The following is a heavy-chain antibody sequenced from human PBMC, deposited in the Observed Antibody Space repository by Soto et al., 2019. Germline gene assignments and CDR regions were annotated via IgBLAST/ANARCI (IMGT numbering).Heavy chain of an antibody. D-gene: IGHD3-3*01. V-gene: IGHV4-39*01. J-gene: IGHJ6*03. Sequence: QLQLQESGPGLVKPSETLSLTCTVSGGSISSSSYYWGWIRQPPGKGLEWIGSIYYSGSTYYNPSLKRRVTISVDTSKNQFSLKLSSVTAADTAVYYCARQAYDFWSGYYPYYYYYYMDVWGKGTTVTVSS. CDR2: IYYSGST. CDR1: GGSISSSSYY. CDR3: ARQAYDFWSGYYPYYYYYYMDV.